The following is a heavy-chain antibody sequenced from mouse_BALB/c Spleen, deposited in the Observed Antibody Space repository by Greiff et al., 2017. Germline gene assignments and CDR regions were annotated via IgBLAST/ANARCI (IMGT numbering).Heavy chain of an antibody. J-gene: IGHJ4*01. Sequence: VKLMESGPGLVAPSQSLSITCTVSGFSLTSYGVHWVRQPPGKGLEWLGVIWAGGSTNYNSALMSRLSISKDNSKSQVFLKMNSLQTDDTAMYYCARSTMITASDYAMDYWGQGTSVTVSS. D-gene: IGHD2-4*01. CDR3: ARSTMITASDYAMDY. CDR1: GFSLTSYG. CDR2: IWAGGST. V-gene: IGHV2-9*02.